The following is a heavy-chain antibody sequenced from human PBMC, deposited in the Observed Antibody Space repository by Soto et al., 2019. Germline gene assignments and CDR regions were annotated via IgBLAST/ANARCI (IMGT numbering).Heavy chain of an antibody. CDR2: IYSGGYT. CDR3: AREAIIVIAAPEYYFDY. D-gene: IGHD3-22*01. V-gene: IGHV3-66*01. Sequence: EVQLVESGGDLVQRGGSLRLSCAASGFDVSNTGMSWVRQAPRKGLEWVSVIYSGGYTNYADSVKGRFIVSRDSPKNTLYLQMDSLRAEDTAVYYCAREAIIVIAAPEYYFDYWGQGTLVTVSS. J-gene: IGHJ4*02. CDR1: GFDVSNTG.